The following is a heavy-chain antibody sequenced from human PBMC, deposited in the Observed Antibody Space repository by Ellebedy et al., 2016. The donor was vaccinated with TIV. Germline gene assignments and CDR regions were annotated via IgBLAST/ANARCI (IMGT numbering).Heavy chain of an antibody. V-gene: IGHV4-34*01. CDR2: INHIGST. CDR1: GGSFGDFY. CDR3: ARDHYYDSSGYYQFDY. D-gene: IGHD3-22*01. Sequence: MPSDTLSLTCAVYGGSFGDFYWSWIRQTPGKGLEWIGEINHIGSTTYNPSLNSRVTISLDTSKKQFSLKLSSVTAADTAVYYCARDHYYDSSGYYQFDYWGQGTLVTVSS. J-gene: IGHJ4*02.